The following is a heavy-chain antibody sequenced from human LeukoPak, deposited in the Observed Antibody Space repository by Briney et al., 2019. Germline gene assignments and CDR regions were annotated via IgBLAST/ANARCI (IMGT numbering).Heavy chain of an antibody. J-gene: IGHJ5*02. CDR2: IYYSGST. Sequence: SQTLSLACTVSGGSISSGGYYWSWLRQHPGKGLVWIGYIYYSGSTYYNPSLKSRVTISVDTSKNQFSLKLSSVTAADTAVYYCARAHCSSTSCYTDWFDPWGQGTLVTVSS. CDR1: GGSISSGGYY. V-gene: IGHV4-31*03. D-gene: IGHD2-2*02. CDR3: ARAHCSSTSCYTDWFDP.